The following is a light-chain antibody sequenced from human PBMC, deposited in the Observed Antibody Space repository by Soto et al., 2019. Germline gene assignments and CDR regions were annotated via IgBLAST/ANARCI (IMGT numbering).Light chain of an antibody. CDR1: QSLSSNY. V-gene: IGKV3-20*01. CDR2: GAS. CDR3: QQFGSSPPWT. Sequence: EIVLTQSPGTLSLSPGDRATLSCRASQSLSSNYFAWYQQYPGQAPRLLIFGASSRATGIPDRFSGSGSGTDFTLTISRLEPEDFAVYFCQQFGSSPPWTFGQGTKVEIK. J-gene: IGKJ1*01.